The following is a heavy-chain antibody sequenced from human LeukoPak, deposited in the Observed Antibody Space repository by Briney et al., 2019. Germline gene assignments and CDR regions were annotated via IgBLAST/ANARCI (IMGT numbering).Heavy chain of an antibody. CDR3: RPGHYDSYA. D-gene: IGHD5-12*01. CDR2: IKEDGSEK. Sequence: GGSLRLSCVASGFTFGNFWMSWVRQAPGKGPEWVANIKEDGSEKYYVDSVRGRFTISRDNAKNSLYLQMNSLRAEDTGVYFCRPGHYDSYAWNQGTLVTVSS. J-gene: IGHJ5*02. V-gene: IGHV3-7*01. CDR1: GFTFGNFW.